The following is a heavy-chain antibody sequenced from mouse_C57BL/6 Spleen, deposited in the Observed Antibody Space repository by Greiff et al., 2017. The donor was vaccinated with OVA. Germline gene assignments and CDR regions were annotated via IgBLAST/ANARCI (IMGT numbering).Heavy chain of an antibody. CDR3: AREVGSKDYAMDY. CDR1: GFTFSSYA. J-gene: IGHJ4*01. Sequence: EVQGVESGGGLVKPGGSLKLSCAASGFTFSSYAMSWFRQTPEKRLEWVATISDGGSYTYYPDNVKGRFTISRDNAKNNLYLQMSHLKSEDTAMYYCAREVGSKDYAMDYWGQGTSVTVSS. V-gene: IGHV5-4*01. CDR2: ISDGGSYT. D-gene: IGHD1-1*01.